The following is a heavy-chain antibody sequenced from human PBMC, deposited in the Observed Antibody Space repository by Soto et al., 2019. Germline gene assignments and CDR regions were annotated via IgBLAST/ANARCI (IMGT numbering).Heavy chain of an antibody. Sequence: PSETLSLTCTVSGGSISSFYWSWIRQPPGKGLEWIGNIYYSGSTNYNPSLKSRVTISVDTSKNQFSLKLSSVTAADTAVYYCARVNYGDFHFDYWGQGTLVTVSS. CDR1: GGSISSFY. CDR2: IYYSGST. J-gene: IGHJ4*02. CDR3: ARVNYGDFHFDY. V-gene: IGHV4-59*01. D-gene: IGHD4-17*01.